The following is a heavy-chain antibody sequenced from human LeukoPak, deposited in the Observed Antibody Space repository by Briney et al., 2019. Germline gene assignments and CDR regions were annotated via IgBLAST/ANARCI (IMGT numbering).Heavy chain of an antibody. CDR1: GLIFNNAW. CDR3: STGGGTHDY. D-gene: IGHD2-15*01. V-gene: IGHV3-15*01. J-gene: IGHJ4*02. Sequence: PGRSLRLSCAASGLIFNNAWMRWVHQAPGKGLEWVGRIRSRSAGGTTDYGAPVKGRSTISRDDSKNTLYLQMNSLKTEDTAVYYCSTGGGTHDYWGQGTLVTVSS. CDR2: IRSRSAGGTT.